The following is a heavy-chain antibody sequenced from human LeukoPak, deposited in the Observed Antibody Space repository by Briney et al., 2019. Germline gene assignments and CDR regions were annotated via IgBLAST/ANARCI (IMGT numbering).Heavy chain of an antibody. J-gene: IGHJ3*02. V-gene: IGHV1-2*02. CDR3: ARESDAFDI. CDR2: INPNSGGT. Sequence: ASVKVSCKASGYTFTSYGISWVRQAPGQGLEWMGWINPNSGGTNYAQKFQGRVTMTRDTSISTAYMELSRLRSDDTAVYYCARESDAFDIWGQGTMVTVSS. CDR1: GYTFTSYG.